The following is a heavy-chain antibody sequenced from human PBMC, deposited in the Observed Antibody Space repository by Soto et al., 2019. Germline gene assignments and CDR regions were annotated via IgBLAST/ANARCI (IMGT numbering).Heavy chain of an antibody. CDR1: GYIFSNYG. D-gene: IGHD6-19*01. V-gene: IGHV1-18*01. J-gene: IGHJ5*01. CDR3: AKNSSSEWLDS. Sequence: VQLVQSGAELKMPGASVKVSCQTSGYIFSNYGLTWVRQAPGQGLEWMGWISIYVSYSHSSPRFHGRLIMTTDTSTSTAFMELRNLGIDDTAVYFCAKNSSSEWLDSWGQGTLITVSS. CDR2: ISIYVSYS.